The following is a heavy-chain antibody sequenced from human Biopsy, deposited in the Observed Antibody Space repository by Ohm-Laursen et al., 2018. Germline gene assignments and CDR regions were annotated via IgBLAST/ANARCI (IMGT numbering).Heavy chain of an antibody. Sequence: SLRLSCAASGFTFGHYAMHWVRQAPGKGLEWISLIWYDGTNEDYADSVKGRFTISRDKSKNTLYLQINTLTLEDTAFYYCARGLSSGWYGYFDVWGRGTLVTVSS. CDR2: IWYDGTNE. V-gene: IGHV3-33*04. J-gene: IGHJ2*01. D-gene: IGHD6-19*01. CDR1: GFTFGHYA. CDR3: ARGLSSGWYGYFDV.